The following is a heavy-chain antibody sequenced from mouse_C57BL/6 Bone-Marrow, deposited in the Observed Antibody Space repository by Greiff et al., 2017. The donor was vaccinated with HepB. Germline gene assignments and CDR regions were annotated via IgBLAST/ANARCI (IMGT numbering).Heavy chain of an antibody. CDR3: ARPPVLVDYAMDY. J-gene: IGHJ4*01. V-gene: IGHV5-17*01. Sequence: EVMLVESGGGLVKPGGSLKLSCAASGFTFSDYGMHWVRQAQEKGLEWVAYISSGSSTIYYADTVKGRFTSSRDNAKHTLFLQMTSLRSEDTAMYYCARPPVLVDYAMDYWGQVTSVTVSS. CDR1: GFTFSDYG. CDR2: ISSGSSTI.